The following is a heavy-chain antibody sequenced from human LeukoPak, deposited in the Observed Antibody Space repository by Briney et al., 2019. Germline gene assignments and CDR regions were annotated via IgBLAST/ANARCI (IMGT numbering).Heavy chain of an antibody. J-gene: IGHJ3*01. D-gene: IGHD1-26*01. Sequence: GGSLRLSCAASGFMFFSYEMNWVRQAPGKGLEWVSYISSGGNTIYYADSVKGRFTISRDNAKNSLYLQMNSLSVEDTAVYYCARVLLVGKSGGYCLEHDALDFWGQGTPVTVSS. V-gene: IGHV3-48*03. CDR3: ARVLLVGKSGGYCLEHDALDF. CDR1: GFMFFSYE. CDR2: ISSGGNTI.